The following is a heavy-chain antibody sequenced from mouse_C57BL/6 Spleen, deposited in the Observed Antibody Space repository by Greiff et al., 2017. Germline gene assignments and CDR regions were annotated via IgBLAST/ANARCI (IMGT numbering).Heavy chain of an antibody. D-gene: IGHD3-2*02. J-gene: IGHJ4*01. CDR1: GYSITSGYD. Sequence: DVKLQESGPGMVKPSQSLSLTCTVTGYSITSGYDWHWIRHFPGNKLEWMGYIRYSGSTNYNPSLKSRISITHDTSKNHFFLKLNSVTTEDTATDYGAIDSSGGYAMDYWGQGTSVTVSS. V-gene: IGHV3-1*01. CDR3: AIDSSGGYAMDY. CDR2: IRYSGST.